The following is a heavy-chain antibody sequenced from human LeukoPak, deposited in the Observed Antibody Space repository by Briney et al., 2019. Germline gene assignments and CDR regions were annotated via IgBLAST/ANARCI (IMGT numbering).Heavy chain of an antibody. Sequence: GGSLRLSCAASGFTFSSYAMSWVRQAPGKGLEWVSAISGSGGSTYSADSVKGRFTISRDNSKNTLYLQMNSLRAEDTAVYYCAKDYYDISGYTRTTVDYWGQGTLVTVSS. CDR2: ISGSGGST. CDR3: AKDYYDISGYTRTTVDY. CDR1: GFTFSSYA. J-gene: IGHJ4*02. V-gene: IGHV3-23*01. D-gene: IGHD3-22*01.